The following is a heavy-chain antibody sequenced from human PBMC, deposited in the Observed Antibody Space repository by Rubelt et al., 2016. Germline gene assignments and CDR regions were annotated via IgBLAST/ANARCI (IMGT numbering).Heavy chain of an antibody. Sequence: QVQLVQSGAEVKKPGSSVKVSCKASGGTFSSYAISWVRQAPGQGLEWMGWINPNSGGTNYAQKFQGRVTMTRDTSISTAYMELSRLRSDDTAVYYCARGIAVVDWFDPWGQGTLVTVSS. J-gene: IGHJ5*02. CDR1: GGTFSSYA. CDR2: INPNSGGT. V-gene: IGHV1-2*02. CDR3: ARGIAVVDWFDP. D-gene: IGHD6-19*01.